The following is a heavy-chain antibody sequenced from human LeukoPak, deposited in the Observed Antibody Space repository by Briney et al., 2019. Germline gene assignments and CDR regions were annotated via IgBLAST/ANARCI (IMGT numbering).Heavy chain of an antibody. CDR1: GFTFSSYS. D-gene: IGHD3-22*01. J-gene: IGHJ4*02. Sequence: GGSLRLSCAASGFTFSSYSMNWVRQAPGKGLEWVSSISSSSSYIYYADSVKGRLTISRDNAKNSLYLQMNSLRAEDTAVYYCAREIRETYYYDSSGYYHDYWGQGTLVTVSS. CDR3: AREIRETYYYDSSGYYHDY. CDR2: ISSSSSYI. V-gene: IGHV3-21*01.